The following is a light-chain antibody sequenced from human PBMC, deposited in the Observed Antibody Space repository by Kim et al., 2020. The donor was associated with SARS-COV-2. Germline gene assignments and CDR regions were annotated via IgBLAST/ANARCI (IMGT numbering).Light chain of an antibody. CDR1: QSVSSSY. CDR3: QQYGSSPHT. CDR2: GAS. J-gene: IGKJ1*01. V-gene: IGKV3-20*01. Sequence: SPGERATLSCRARQSVSSSYLAWYQQKPGQAPRLLIYGASSRATGIPDRFSGSGSGTDFTLTISRLEPEDFAVYYCQQYGSSPHTFGQGPKVDIK.